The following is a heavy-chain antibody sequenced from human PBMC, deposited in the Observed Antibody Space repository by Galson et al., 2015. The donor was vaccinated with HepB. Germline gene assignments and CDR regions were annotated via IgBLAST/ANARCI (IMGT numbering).Heavy chain of an antibody. J-gene: IGHJ4*02. CDR3: AKDRPSYDISYVDY. D-gene: IGHD3-22*01. CDR2: ISYDGSNK. Sequence: SLRLSCAASGFTFSSYGIHWVRQAPGKGLEWVAVISYDGSNKYYADSVKGRFTISRDNSKNTLYLQMNSLRAEDTAVYYCAKDRPSYDISYVDYWGQGTLVTVSS. CDR1: GFTFSSYG. V-gene: IGHV3-30*18.